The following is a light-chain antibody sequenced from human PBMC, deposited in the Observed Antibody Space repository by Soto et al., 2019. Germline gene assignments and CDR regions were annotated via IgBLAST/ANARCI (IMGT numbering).Light chain of an antibody. V-gene: IGKV1-39*01. CDR3: QQSYGTPLT. CDR2: AAS. Sequence: DMEMTQSPSSLSASVGDRVTITCRASQSNSNYLNWYQHKPGKVPKLLIYAASSLQSGVPTRFSGSGSGTDFTLTINILQPEDFATYYCQQSYGTPLTFGGGTKIEIK. J-gene: IGKJ4*01. CDR1: QSNSNY.